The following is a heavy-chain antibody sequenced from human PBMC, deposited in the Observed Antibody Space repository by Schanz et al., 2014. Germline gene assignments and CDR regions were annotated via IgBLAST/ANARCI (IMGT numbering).Heavy chain of an antibody. Sequence: QLQLQESGPGLVIPSETLSLTCTVSGDSISSSYWSWIRRPAGKGLEWIGRIYTSGATNYNPSLKSRPTMSVDTSKNQVSLKLRSVTAADTAVYYCARGNDIQVWSLDYWGQGTLVTVSS. CDR2: IYTSGAT. V-gene: IGHV4-4*07. CDR1: GDSISSSY. J-gene: IGHJ4*02. CDR3: ARGNDIQVWSLDY. D-gene: IGHD5-18*01.